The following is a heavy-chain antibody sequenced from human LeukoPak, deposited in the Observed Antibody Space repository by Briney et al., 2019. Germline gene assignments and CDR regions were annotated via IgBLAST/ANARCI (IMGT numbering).Heavy chain of an antibody. J-gene: IGHJ4*02. CDR3: ARLWDYYGSGSIDY. V-gene: IGHV4-59*08. D-gene: IGHD3-10*01. CDR2: IHYSDST. Sequence: SETLSLTCTVSGASIGTYYWSWIRQPPGKRLEWIGFIHYSDSTKYNPPLKSRVTISVDTSENQFSLKLNSVTAADTAVYYCARLWDYYGSGSIDYWGQGTLVTVSS. CDR1: GASIGTYY.